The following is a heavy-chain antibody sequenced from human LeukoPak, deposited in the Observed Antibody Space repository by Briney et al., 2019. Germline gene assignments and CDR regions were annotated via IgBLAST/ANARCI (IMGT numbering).Heavy chain of an antibody. Sequence: GGSLRLSCAASGFTVSSNYMSWVRQAPGEGLEWVSVIYSGGSTYYADSVKGRFTISRDNSKNTLYLQMNSLRAKDTAVYYCARTIYWGNFDYWGQGTLVTVSS. V-gene: IGHV3-53*01. J-gene: IGHJ4*02. CDR2: IYSGGST. CDR3: ARTIYWGNFDY. CDR1: GFTVSSNY. D-gene: IGHD7-27*01.